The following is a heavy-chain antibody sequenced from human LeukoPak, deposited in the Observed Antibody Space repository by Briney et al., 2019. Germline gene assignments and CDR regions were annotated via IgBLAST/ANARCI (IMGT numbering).Heavy chain of an antibody. V-gene: IGHV1-69*05. CDR1: GGTFSSYA. CDR3: ARERRGYDSSGYYQH. J-gene: IGHJ1*01. D-gene: IGHD3-22*01. CDR2: IIPIFGTA. Sequence: SVKVSCKASGGTFSSYAISWVRQAPGQGLEWMGRIIPIFGTANYAQKFQGRVTITTDETTSTAYMELSSLRSEDTAVYYCARERRGYDSSGYYQHWGQGTLVTVSS.